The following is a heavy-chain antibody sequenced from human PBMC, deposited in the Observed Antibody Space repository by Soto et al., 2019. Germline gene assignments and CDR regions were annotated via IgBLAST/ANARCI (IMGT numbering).Heavy chain of an antibody. Sequence: GASVKVSCKASGGTFSSYAISWVRQAPGQGLEWMGGIIPIFGTANYAQKFQGRVTITADESTSTAYMELSSLRSEDTAVYYCARGGFLEWLGGSFDYWGQGTLVTVSS. CDR3: ARGGFLEWLGGSFDY. J-gene: IGHJ4*02. CDR2: IIPIFGTA. V-gene: IGHV1-69*13. CDR1: GGTFSSYA. D-gene: IGHD3-3*01.